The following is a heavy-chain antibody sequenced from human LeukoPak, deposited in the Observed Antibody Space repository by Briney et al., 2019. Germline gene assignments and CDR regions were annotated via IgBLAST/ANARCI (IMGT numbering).Heavy chain of an antibody. D-gene: IGHD7-27*01. CDR2: INPNNGDT. V-gene: IGHV1-2*06. CDR3: ARDLSSTANWXFXX. Sequence: ASVKVSCKTSGYTFINYYIHWVRQAPRQGLEWMGRINPNNGDTSYAQNYPQNFQGRVTMTRDTSISTAYMELSRLRSDDTAVXYCARDLSSTANWXFXXXGQGTLXXXS. J-gene: IGHJ4*02. CDR1: GYTFINYY.